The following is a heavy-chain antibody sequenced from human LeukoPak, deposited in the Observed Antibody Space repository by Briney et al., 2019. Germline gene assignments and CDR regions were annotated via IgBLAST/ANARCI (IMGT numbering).Heavy chain of an antibody. Sequence: ASVKVSCKASGYTFTGFYIHWVRQAPGQGLEWMGWINPNSGGTYFAQKFQGRVTMTRDTSISTAYVELNRLTSDDTAVYYCAREELSVISSDCCSGLGYWGQGTLVTVSS. CDR3: AREELSVISSDCCSGLGY. V-gene: IGHV1-2*02. D-gene: IGHD3-10*01. CDR1: GYTFTGFY. J-gene: IGHJ4*02. CDR2: INPNSGGT.